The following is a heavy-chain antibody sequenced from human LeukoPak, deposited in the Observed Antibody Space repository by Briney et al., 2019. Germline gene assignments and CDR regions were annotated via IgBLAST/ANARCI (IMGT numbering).Heavy chain of an antibody. CDR1: GFTFSSYW. J-gene: IGHJ4*02. D-gene: IGHD3-22*01. V-gene: IGHV3-7*01. Sequence: GGPLRLSCAASGFTFSSYWMSWVRQAPGKGLEWVANIKQDGSEKYYVDSVKGRSTISRDNAKNSLYLQMNSLRAEDTAVYYCARARGYYDSSRIYYFDYWGQGTLVTVSS. CDR2: IKQDGSEK. CDR3: ARARGYYDSSRIYYFDY.